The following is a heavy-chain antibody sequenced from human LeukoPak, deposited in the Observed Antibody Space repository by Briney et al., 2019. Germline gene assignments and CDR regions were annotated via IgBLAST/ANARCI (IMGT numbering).Heavy chain of an antibody. J-gene: IGHJ5*02. D-gene: IGHD5-12*01. V-gene: IGHV3-48*01. CDR2: IRSSSET. CDR1: GFIFSQYS. Sequence: GGSLRLSCAASGFIFSQYSMNWVRQAPGEGLEWVSHIRSSSETFYADSVKGRFTISRDNARNSLYLQMNNLRGEDTAIYYCARDAGNSGYGCDLWGQGTLVTVSS. CDR3: ARDAGNSGYGCDL.